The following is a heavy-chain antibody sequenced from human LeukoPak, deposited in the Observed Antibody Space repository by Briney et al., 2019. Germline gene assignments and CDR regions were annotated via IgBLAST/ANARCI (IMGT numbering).Heavy chain of an antibody. D-gene: IGHD6-13*01. CDR3: ARDCSWSVDY. V-gene: IGHV1-46*02. CDR1: GDILNNYH. CDR2: IKPTGGST. J-gene: IGHJ4*02. Sequence: PSVNVSCTASGDILNNYHIHGVRQAPRQGLEWMGIIKPTGGSTTYAQKLQGRPIMTRDTSTGTVNMEPSSLPSEDTAVYYCARDCSWSVDYWGQRALATVSS.